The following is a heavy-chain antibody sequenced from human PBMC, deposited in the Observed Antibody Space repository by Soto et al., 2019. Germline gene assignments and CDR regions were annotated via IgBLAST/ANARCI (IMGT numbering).Heavy chain of an antibody. V-gene: IGHV3-66*01. J-gene: IGHJ6*04. D-gene: IGHD3-16*01. CDR1: RFTVSNNY. CDR2: IYSGGGT. CDR3: ARKSDGLRFESGGV. Sequence: GGSLRLSCAVSRFTVSNNYMTWVRQAPGKGLEWVSFIYSGGGTGYADSVKDRFTISRDSSKNTLYLQMNGLRAEDTAVYYCARKSDGLRFESGGVWGKGTTVTVSS.